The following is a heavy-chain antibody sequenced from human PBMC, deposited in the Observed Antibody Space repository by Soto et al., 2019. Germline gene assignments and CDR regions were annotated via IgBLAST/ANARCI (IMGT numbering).Heavy chain of an antibody. J-gene: IGHJ6*02. CDR1: GGTFSSYA. D-gene: IGHD6-19*01. V-gene: IGHV1-69*12. CDR3: ARGQYSSGWITIAYYYYGMDV. Sequence: QVQLVQSGAEVKKPGSSVKVSCKASGGTFSSYAISWVRQAPGQGLEWMGGIIPIFGTANYAQKFQGRVTITADESTSTAYMELSSLRSEDTAVYYCARGQYSSGWITIAYYYYGMDVWGQGTTVTVSS. CDR2: IIPIFGTA.